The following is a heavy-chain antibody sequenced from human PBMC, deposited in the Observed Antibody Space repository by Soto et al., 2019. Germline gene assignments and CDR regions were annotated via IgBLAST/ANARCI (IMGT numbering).Heavy chain of an antibody. CDR2: IYSGGST. Sequence: GGSLRLSCAASGFTVSSNYMSWVRQAPGKGLEWVSVIYSGGSTYYADSVKGRFTISRDNSKNTLYLQMNSLRAEDTAVYYCARSKRYNWNYPYFAYWGQGTLVTVPQ. CDR1: GFTVSSNY. V-gene: IGHV3-66*01. D-gene: IGHD1-7*01. CDR3: ARSKRYNWNYPYFAY. J-gene: IGHJ4*02.